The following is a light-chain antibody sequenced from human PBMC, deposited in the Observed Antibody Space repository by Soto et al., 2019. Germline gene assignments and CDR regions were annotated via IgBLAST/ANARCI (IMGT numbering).Light chain of an antibody. CDR2: GAS. J-gene: IGKJ4*01. CDR3: QQYSAWPLT. CDR1: QTVSSI. Sequence: EIVMTQSPATLSVSPGERATLFCRASQTVSSIFLAWYQQKPGQAPRLLIHGASTRATGIPARFSGSGSGTEFTLTLSSLQSEDFAVYYCQQYSAWPLTFGGGTKVEIK. V-gene: IGKV3-15*01.